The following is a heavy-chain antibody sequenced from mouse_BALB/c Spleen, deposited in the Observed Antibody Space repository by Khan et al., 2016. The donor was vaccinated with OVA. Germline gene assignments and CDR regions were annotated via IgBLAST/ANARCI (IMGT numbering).Heavy chain of an antibody. J-gene: IGHJ1*01. CDR1: GYTFTNYG. CDR3: ARSASYWFFDV. V-gene: IGHV9-3-1*01. CDR2: INTSTGEP. Sequence: QIQLVQSGPELKKPGETVKISCKASGYTFTNYGMNWVKQAPGKGLKWMGWINTSTGEPTYADDFKGRFAFSLETSANTAYLQINNLKNEDTATYFCARSASYWFFDVWRAGTTVTVSS. D-gene: IGHD6-1*01.